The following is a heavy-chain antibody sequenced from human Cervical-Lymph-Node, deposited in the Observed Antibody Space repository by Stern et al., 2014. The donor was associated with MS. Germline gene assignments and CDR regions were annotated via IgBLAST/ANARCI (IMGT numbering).Heavy chain of an antibody. D-gene: IGHD1-14*01. J-gene: IGHJ6*02. CDR2: IIPIFGTA. Sequence: QLVQSGPEVKTPGSSVKVSCKASGGTFSSYGISWVRQAPGQGLEWVGGIIPIFGTANYAEQYQARVTITADTSTSTAYMDLSSLRSEDTAVYYCASGLIPRDHYNYYGMDVWGQGTTVTVSS. CDR1: GGTFSSYG. CDR3: ASGLIPRDHYNYYGMDV. V-gene: IGHV1-69*06.